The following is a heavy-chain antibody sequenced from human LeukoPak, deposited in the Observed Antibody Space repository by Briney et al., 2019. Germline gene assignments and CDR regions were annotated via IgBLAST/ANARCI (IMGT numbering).Heavy chain of an antibody. CDR3: ARDLQDTAMVSYYYYYGMDV. CDR1: GYTFTGYY. CDR2: INPNSGGT. Sequence: ASVKVSCKASGYTFTGYYMHWVRQAPGQGLEWMGWINPNSGGTNYAQKFQGRVTMTRDTSISTAYMELSRLRSDDTAVYCCARDLQDTAMVSYYYYYGMDVWGQGTTVTVSS. V-gene: IGHV1-2*02. J-gene: IGHJ6*02. D-gene: IGHD5-18*01.